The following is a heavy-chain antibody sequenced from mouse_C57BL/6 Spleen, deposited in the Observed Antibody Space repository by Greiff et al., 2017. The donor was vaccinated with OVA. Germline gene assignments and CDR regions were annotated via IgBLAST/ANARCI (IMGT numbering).Heavy chain of an antibody. CDR2: FWSGGST. CDR1: CFSLTCSC. Sequence: QVQLQQSVPGLVPPSQCLSITCTFSCFSLTCSCVHLVRQSPGKGLACLGVFWSGGSTDYNAAFISRLSISKEKSKRKVFCKMNSMQAEDTAIYYCARTLLGVDYWGKGTSVTVSA. J-gene: IGHJ4*01. CDR3: ARTLLGVDY. D-gene: IGHD2-10*01. V-gene: IGHV2-2*01.